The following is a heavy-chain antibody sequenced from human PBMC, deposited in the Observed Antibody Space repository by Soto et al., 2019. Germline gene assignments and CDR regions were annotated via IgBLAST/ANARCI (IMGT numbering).Heavy chain of an antibody. Sequence: SETLSLTCTVSGGSISSSSYYWGWIRQPPGKGLEWIGSIYYSGSTYYNPSLKSRVTISVDTSKNQFSLKLSSVTAADTAVYYCASLVAGYSYGHFDYWGQGTLVTVSS. CDR1: GGSISSSSYY. V-gene: IGHV4-39*07. J-gene: IGHJ4*02. CDR2: IYYSGST. D-gene: IGHD5-18*01. CDR3: ASLVAGYSYGHFDY.